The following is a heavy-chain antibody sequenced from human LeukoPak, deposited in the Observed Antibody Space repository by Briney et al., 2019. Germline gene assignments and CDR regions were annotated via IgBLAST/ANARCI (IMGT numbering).Heavy chain of an antibody. V-gene: IGHV1-69*13. CDR2: IIPIFGTA. CDR1: GGTFSSYA. D-gene: IGHD6-13*01. CDR3: AGSSSWSPPSFVSAFDI. Sequence: SVKVSCKASGGTFSSYAISWVRQAPGQGLEWMGGIIPIFGTANYAQKFQGRVTNTADESTSTAYMELSSLRSEDTAVYYCAGSSSWSPPSFVSAFDIWGQGTMVTVSS. J-gene: IGHJ3*02.